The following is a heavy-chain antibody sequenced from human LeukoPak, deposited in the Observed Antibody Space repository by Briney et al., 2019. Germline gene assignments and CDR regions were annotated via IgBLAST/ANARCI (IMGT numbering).Heavy chain of an antibody. CDR2: IWYDGSNK. D-gene: IGHD1-26*01. CDR3: ARGVGVTLYYFDY. CDR1: GFTFSSYG. Sequence: GRSLRLSCAASGFTFSSYGMHWVRQAPGKGLEWVAVIWYDGSNKYYADSVKGRFTISRDNSKNTLYLQMNSLRAEDTAVYYCARGVGVTLYYFDYWGQGTLVTVSS. J-gene: IGHJ4*02. V-gene: IGHV3-33*01.